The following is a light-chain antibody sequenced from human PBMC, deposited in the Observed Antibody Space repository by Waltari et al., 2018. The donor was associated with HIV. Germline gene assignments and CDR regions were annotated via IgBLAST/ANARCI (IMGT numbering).Light chain of an antibody. CDR1: QDIKTE. J-gene: IGKJ4*01. CDR3: QQSHSVPFT. V-gene: IGKV1-39*01. CDR2: AAS. Sequence: DIQMTQSPSSLSASPGDTITITCRTSQDIKTELNWYQQKPGTAPKLLVYAASGFQSGVPARICGSGSGTDFTLTINTLQPDDSATYFCQQSHSVPFTFGAGTKVDVK.